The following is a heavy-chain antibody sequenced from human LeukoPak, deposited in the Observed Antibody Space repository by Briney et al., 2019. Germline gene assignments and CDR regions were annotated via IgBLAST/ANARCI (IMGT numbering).Heavy chain of an antibody. Sequence: PGRSLRLSCAASGFTFSSYAMHWVRQAPGRGLEWVAVISYDGSNKYYADSVKGRFTISRDNSKNTLYLQMNSLRAEDTAVYYCAREGGNYYAEYFQHWGQGTLVTVSS. CDR2: ISYDGSNK. D-gene: IGHD3-10*01. V-gene: IGHV3-30*04. J-gene: IGHJ1*01. CDR3: AREGGNYYAEYFQH. CDR1: GFTFSSYA.